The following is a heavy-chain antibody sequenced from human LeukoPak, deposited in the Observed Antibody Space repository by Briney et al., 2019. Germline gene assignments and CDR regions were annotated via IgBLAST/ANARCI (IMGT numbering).Heavy chain of an antibody. CDR3: AKDRPGIIVVVPAAIGDAFDI. V-gene: IGHV3-30*02. J-gene: IGHJ3*02. CDR2: IRYDGSNK. CDR1: GFTFSSCG. D-gene: IGHD2-2*02. Sequence: PGGSLRLSCAASGFTFSSCGMHWVRQAPGKGLEWVAFIRYDGSNKYYADSVKGRFTISRDNSKNTLYLQMNSLRAEDTAVYYCAKDRPGIIVVVPAAIGDAFDIWGQGTMVTVSS.